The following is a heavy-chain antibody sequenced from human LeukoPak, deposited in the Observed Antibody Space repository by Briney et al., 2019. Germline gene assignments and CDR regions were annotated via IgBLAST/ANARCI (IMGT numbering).Heavy chain of an antibody. V-gene: IGHV3-23*01. Sequence: GGSLRLSCAASGFTFSSYAMSWVRQAPGKGLEWVSAISGSGGSTYYADSVKGRFTISRDNSKNTLYLQMSSLRAEDTAVYYCAKGRLSLGYCSSTSCSSWFDPWGQGTLVTVSS. J-gene: IGHJ5*02. CDR3: AKGRLSLGYCSSTSCSSWFDP. D-gene: IGHD2-2*01. CDR1: GFTFSSYA. CDR2: ISGSGGST.